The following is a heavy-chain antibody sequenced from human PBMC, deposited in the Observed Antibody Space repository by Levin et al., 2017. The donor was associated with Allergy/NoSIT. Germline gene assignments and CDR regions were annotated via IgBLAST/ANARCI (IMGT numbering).Heavy chain of an antibody. V-gene: IGHV3-23*01. D-gene: IGHD3-3*01. J-gene: IGHJ5*02. CDR1: GFTFHNFV. CDR3: ARIFVGGSGESCFDR. Sequence: GGSLRLSCAASGFTFHNFVMNWVRQAPGKGPEWVSGVSSSGNSFYAASVKGRFTISRDNSRNTLSLQLNSLRADDTAVYYCARIFVGGSGESCFDRWGQGTLVTVSS. CDR2: VSSSGNS.